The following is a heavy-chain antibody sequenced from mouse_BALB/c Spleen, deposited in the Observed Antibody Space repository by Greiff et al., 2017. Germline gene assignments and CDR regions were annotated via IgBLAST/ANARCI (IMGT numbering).Heavy chain of an antibody. CDR2: ISYDGSN. CDR3: ARAGVGRYYAMDY. CDR1: GYSITSGYY. V-gene: IGHV3-6*02. Sequence: EVQLQESGPGLVKPSQSLSLTCSVTGYSITSGYYWNWIRQFPGNKLEWMGYISYDGSNNYNPSLKNRISITRDTSKNQFFLKLNSVTTEDTATYYCARAGVGRYYAMDYWGQGTSVTVSS. D-gene: IGHD4-1*01. J-gene: IGHJ4*01.